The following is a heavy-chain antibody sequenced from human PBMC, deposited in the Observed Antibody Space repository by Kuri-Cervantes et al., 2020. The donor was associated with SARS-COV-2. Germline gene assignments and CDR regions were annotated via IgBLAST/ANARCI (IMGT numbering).Heavy chain of an antibody. J-gene: IGHJ4*02. V-gene: IGHV4-38-2*01. CDR3: ARVRSSSPGPLDY. CDR2: IYHSGST. Sequence: GSLRLSCAVSGYSISSGYYWGWIRQPPGKGLEWIGSIYHSGSTYYNPSLKSRVTISVDTSKNQFSLKLSSVTAADTAVYYCARVRSSSPGPLDYWGQGTLVTVSS. D-gene: IGHD6-6*01. CDR1: GYSISSGYY.